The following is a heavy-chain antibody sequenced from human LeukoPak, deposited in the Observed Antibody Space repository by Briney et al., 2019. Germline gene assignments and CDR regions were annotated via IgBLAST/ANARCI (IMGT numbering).Heavy chain of an antibody. J-gene: IGHJ4*02. Sequence: KPSETLSLTCAVYGGSFSGYYWSWIRQPPGKGLEWIGEINHSGSTNYNPSLKSRVTISVDTSKNQFSLKLSSVTAADTAVYYCARGRGRYNGYLPYLDYWGQGTLVTVSS. CDR3: ARGRGRYNGYLPYLDY. CDR1: GGSFSGYY. CDR2: INHSGST. V-gene: IGHV4-34*01. D-gene: IGHD5-12*01.